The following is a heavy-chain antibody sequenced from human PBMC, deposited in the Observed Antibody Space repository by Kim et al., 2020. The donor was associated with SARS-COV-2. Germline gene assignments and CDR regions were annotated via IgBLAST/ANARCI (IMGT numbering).Heavy chain of an antibody. CDR2: IIPIFGTA. Sequence: SVKGSCKASGGTFSSYAISWVRQAPGQGLEWMGGIIPIFGTANYAQKFQGRVTITADESTSTAYMELSSLRSEDTAVYYCAVGAMVTGYYYYGMDVWWQGTTVTVSS. J-gene: IGHJ6*01. D-gene: IGHD5-18*01. CDR1: GGTFSSYA. CDR3: AVGAMVTGYYYYGMDV. V-gene: IGHV1-69*13.